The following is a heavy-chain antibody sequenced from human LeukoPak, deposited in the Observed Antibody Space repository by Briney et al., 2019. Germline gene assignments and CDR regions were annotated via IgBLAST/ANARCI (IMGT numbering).Heavy chain of an antibody. V-gene: IGHV4-30-4*08. CDR1: GGSISSGDYY. J-gene: IGHJ4*02. CDR2: IYYSGST. Sequence: TSETLSLTCTVSGGSISSGDYYWSWIRQPPGKGLEWIGYIYYSGSTYYNPSLKSRVTISVDTSKNQFSLKLSSVTAADTAVYYCARADYDSSGYYIGDYWGQGTLVTVSS. D-gene: IGHD3-22*01. CDR3: ARADYDSSGYYIGDY.